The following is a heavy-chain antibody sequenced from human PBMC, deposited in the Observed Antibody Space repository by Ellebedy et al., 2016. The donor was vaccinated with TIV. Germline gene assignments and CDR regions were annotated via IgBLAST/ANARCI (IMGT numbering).Heavy chain of an antibody. V-gene: IGHV4-34*01. D-gene: IGHD3-10*01. CDR1: GGSFSGYY. CDR3: ARGHWYYYGSGSYYRWFDP. CDR2: INHSGST. J-gene: IGHJ5*02. Sequence: SETLSLXXAVYGGSFSGYYWSWIRQPPGKGLEWIGEINHSGSTNYNPSLKSRVTISVDTSKNQFSLKLSSVTAADTAVYYCARGHWYYYGSGSYYRWFDPWGQGTLVTVSS.